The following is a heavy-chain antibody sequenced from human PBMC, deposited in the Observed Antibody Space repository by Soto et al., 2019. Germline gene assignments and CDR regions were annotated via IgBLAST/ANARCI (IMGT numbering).Heavy chain of an antibody. Sequence: EASVKVSCKASGYTFTSYAMHWVRQAPGQRLEWMGWINAGNVNTNYAQKLQGRVTMTTDTSTSTAYMELRSLRSDDTAVYYCARVAPEAAPVYWGQGTLVTVSS. CDR2: INAGNVNT. J-gene: IGHJ4*02. CDR3: ARVAPEAAPVY. D-gene: IGHD6-6*01. V-gene: IGHV1-3*01. CDR1: GYTFTSYA.